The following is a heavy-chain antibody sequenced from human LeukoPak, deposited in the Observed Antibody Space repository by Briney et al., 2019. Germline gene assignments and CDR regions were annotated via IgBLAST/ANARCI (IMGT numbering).Heavy chain of an antibody. V-gene: IGHV4-59*01. D-gene: IGHD6-25*01. J-gene: IGHJ4*02. Sequence: SETLSLTCTVSGDSLNSYYWTWIRQPPGEGLQWIGYIFYSGSSNYNASLRSRVAISVDTSKNQFSLKLTSVTAADTAVYYCAGRAARLFDYWGQGILVTVSS. CDR1: GDSLNSYY. CDR3: AGRAARLFDY. CDR2: IFYSGSS.